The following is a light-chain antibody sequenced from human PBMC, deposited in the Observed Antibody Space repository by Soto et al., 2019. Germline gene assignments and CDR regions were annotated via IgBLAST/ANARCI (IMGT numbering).Light chain of an antibody. J-gene: IGKJ3*01. Sequence: EIVLTQSPGTLSLSPRERATLSCRASQSVSSSYLAWYQQKPGQAPRLLIYGASSRATGIPDRFSGSGSGTDFTLTISRLEPEDFAVYYCQQYGSSPPMVTFGPGTKVDIK. CDR3: QQYGSSPPMVT. CDR1: QSVSSSY. CDR2: GAS. V-gene: IGKV3-20*01.